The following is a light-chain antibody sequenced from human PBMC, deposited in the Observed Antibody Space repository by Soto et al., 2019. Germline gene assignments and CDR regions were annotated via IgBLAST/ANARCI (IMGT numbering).Light chain of an antibody. Sequence: QAVVTQEPSLTVSPGGTVTLTCGSSTGVVTSGHYPYWFQQKPGQAPRTLICDTSNKHSWTPARFSGSLLGGKAALTLSGAQPEDEADYYCSLSYSDGRIFGGGTKLTVL. V-gene: IGLV7-46*01. CDR3: SLSYSDGRI. J-gene: IGLJ2*01. CDR2: DTS. CDR1: TGVVTSGHY.